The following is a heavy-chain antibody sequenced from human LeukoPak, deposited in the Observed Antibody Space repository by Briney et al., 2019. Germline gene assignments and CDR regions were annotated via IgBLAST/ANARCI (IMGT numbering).Heavy chain of an antibody. Sequence: SETLSLTCTVSGGSISSYYWSWIRQPPGKGLEWIGYIYYSGSTNYNPSLKSRVTISVDTSKNQFSLKLSSVTAADTAVYYCARRGHAGNLAYWGQGTLVTVSS. CDR3: ARRGHAGNLAY. CDR1: GGSISSYY. CDR2: IYYSGST. D-gene: IGHD2-2*01. V-gene: IGHV4-59*08. J-gene: IGHJ4*02.